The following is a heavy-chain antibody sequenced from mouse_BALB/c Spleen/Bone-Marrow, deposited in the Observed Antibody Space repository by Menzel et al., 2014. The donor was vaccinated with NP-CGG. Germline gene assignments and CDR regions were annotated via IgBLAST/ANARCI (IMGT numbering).Heavy chain of an antibody. Sequence: VQLQQSGPELVKPGASVKISCKASGYTFTDYNMHWVKQSHGKSLEWIGCIYPYNGGTGYNQKFKSKATLTVDNSSSTAYMELRSLTSEDSAVYYCARGKFYYGNYVGLDYWGQGTTLTVSS. CDR2: IYPYNGGT. CDR1: GYTFTDYN. J-gene: IGHJ2*01. CDR3: ARGKFYYGNYVGLDY. V-gene: IGHV1S29*02. D-gene: IGHD2-1*01.